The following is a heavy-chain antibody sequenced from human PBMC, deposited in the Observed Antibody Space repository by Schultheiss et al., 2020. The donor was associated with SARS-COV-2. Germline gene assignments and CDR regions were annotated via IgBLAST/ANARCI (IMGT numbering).Heavy chain of an antibody. Sequence: GESLKISCAASGFTFSSYGMHWVRQAPGKGLEWVSSISSSSSYIYYADSVKGRFTISRDNAKNSLYLQMNSLRAEDTAVYYCARARYYDSSGYPDYWGQGTLVTGSS. D-gene: IGHD3-22*01. CDR1: GFTFSSYG. CDR3: ARARYYDSSGYPDY. CDR2: ISSSSSYI. V-gene: IGHV3-21*01. J-gene: IGHJ4*02.